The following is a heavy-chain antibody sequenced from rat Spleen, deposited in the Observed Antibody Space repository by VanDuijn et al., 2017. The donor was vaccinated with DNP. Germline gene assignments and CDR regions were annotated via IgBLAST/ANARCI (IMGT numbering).Heavy chain of an antibody. D-gene: IGHD1-1*01. V-gene: IGHV5-7*01. CDR2: ISYDGSRS. CDR3: TRYYDSFDY. CDR1: GFTFSDYN. J-gene: IGHJ2*01. Sequence: EVQLVESGGNLVQPGRSLKLSCAASGFTFSDYNMAWVRQAPKKGLEWVATISYDGSRSYYRDSVKGRFTISRENAKSTLYLQMNSLRSEDTATYYCTRYYDSFDYWGQGVMVTVSS.